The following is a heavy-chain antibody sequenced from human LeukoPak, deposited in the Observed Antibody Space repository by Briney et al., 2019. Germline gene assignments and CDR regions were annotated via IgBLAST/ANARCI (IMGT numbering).Heavy chain of an antibody. CDR2: ISYEGSNK. CDR1: GFTFSSYG. D-gene: IGHD2-2*01. Sequence: PGGSLRLSCAASGFTFSSYGMHWVRQAPGKGLEWVAVISYEGSNKYYEDSVKGRFTISRDNSKNTLYLQMNSLRAEDTAVYYCAKDRDIVVVPAAMDYWGQGTLVTVAS. CDR3: AKDRDIVVVPAAMDY. J-gene: IGHJ4*02. V-gene: IGHV3-30*18.